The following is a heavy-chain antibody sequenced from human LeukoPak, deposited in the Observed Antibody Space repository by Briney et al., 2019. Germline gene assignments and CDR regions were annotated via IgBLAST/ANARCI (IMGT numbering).Heavy chain of an antibody. J-gene: IGHJ3*02. CDR3: AILATYGDYLDI. CDR2: ISGSGGST. V-gene: IGHV3-23*01. CDR1: RFTFSSYA. D-gene: IGHD4-17*01. Sequence: GGSLRLSCAASRFTFSSYAMSWVRQAPGKGLEWVSAISGSGGSTYYADSVKGRFTISRDNSKNTLYLQMNSLRAEDTPVYYCAILATYGDYLDIWGQGTMVTVSS.